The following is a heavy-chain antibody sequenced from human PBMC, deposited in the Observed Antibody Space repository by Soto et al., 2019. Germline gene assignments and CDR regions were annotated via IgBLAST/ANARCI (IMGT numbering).Heavy chain of an antibody. Sequence: EVQLVESGGGLVQPGGSLRLSCAASGFTFSTYWMTWVRQPPGKGLEWVANMDQDGSERYYVDSVRGRFTVSRDNAKNSLYLQMNSLRAEDTAVYYCVCGGNFFFYWGQGTLVTVSP. CDR3: VCGGNFFFY. D-gene: IGHD3-16*01. CDR1: GFTFSTYW. V-gene: IGHV3-7*01. CDR2: MDQDGSER. J-gene: IGHJ4*02.